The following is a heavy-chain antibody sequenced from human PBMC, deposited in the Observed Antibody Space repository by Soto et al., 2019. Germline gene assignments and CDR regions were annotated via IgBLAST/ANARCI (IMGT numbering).Heavy chain of an antibody. CDR1: GYTFTSYA. J-gene: IGHJ4*02. D-gene: IGHD3-22*01. CDR3: ARGSGPMIEWH. Sequence: GASVKVSCKASGYTFTSYAMHWVRQAPGQRLEWMGWINAGNGDTKYSQKFQGRVTITRDTSASTAYMEMSSLRSEDTAVYYCARGSGPMIEWHWGQGTLVTVSS. V-gene: IGHV1-3*01. CDR2: INAGNGDT.